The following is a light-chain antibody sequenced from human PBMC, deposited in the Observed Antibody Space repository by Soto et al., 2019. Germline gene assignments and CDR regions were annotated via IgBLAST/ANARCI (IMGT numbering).Light chain of an antibody. CDR3: QQYGSSPWT. J-gene: IGKJ1*01. V-gene: IGKV3-20*01. CDR1: QSVSSSY. Sequence: EIVLTQSPGTLSLSPGERATLSCRASQSVSSSYLAWYQQKPGQAPRLLIYGASSRATGIPDRFSGSGSGTDFTLTISRLEPEDFGVYYCQQYGSSPWTFGKWTKVSIK. CDR2: GAS.